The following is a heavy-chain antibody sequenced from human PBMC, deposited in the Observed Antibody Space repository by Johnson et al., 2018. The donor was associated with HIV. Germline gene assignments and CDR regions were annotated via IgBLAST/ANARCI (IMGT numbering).Heavy chain of an antibody. CDR1: GFTFSGSA. D-gene: IGHD5-12*01. V-gene: IGHV3-73*02. Sequence: VQLVESGGGLVQPGGSLELSCAASGFTFSGSAMHWVRQASGKGLEWVGRIRARAHTQPTAYAASLKGSFTIPRDDSTNTAYLQMNSLTPEDTAVYYCASTIAIVPTGRSYDAFDIWGQGTLVTVSS. J-gene: IGHJ3*02. CDR3: ASTIAIVPTGRSYDAFDI. CDR2: IRARAHTQPT.